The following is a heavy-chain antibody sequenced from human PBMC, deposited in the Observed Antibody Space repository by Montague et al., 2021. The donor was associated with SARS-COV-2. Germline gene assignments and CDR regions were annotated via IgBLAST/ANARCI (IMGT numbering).Heavy chain of an antibody. CDR2: TYYRSKWYN. Sequence: CAISGDSVSSHNAAWNWIRQSPSRGLEWLGRTYYRSKWYNDYAVSVKSRITIDADTSKNHFSLQLKSMTPEDTAVYYCLQGYYLDSWGQGTLVTVSS. D-gene: IGHD5-24*01. CDR1: GDSVSSHNAA. J-gene: IGHJ4*02. V-gene: IGHV6-1*01. CDR3: LQGYYLDS.